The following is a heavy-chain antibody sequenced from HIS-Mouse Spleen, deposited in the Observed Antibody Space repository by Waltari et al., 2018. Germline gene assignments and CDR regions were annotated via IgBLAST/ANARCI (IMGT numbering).Heavy chain of an antibody. Sequence: QLQLQESGPGLVKPSPTLSLTCPVSGGSISRSSYYWGWIRQPPGKGLEWIGSIYYSGSTYYNPSLKSRVTISVDTSKNQFSLKLSSVTAADTAVYYCARLAAAGTYWGQGTLVTVSS. D-gene: IGHD6-13*01. V-gene: IGHV4-39*07. CDR3: ARLAAAGTY. J-gene: IGHJ4*02. CDR1: GGSISRSSYY. CDR2: IYYSGST.